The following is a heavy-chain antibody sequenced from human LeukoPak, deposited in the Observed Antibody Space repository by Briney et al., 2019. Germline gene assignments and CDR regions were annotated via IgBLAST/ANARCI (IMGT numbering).Heavy chain of an antibody. D-gene: IGHD6-13*01. CDR1: GGSISSYY. CDR3: ASSSSWYVVFDY. V-gene: IGHV4-4*07. J-gene: IGHJ4*02. CDR2: IYTSGST. Sequence: SETLSLTCTVSGGSISSYYWSWIRQPAGKGLEWIGRIYTSGSTNYNPSLKSRVTMSVDTSKNQFSLKLSSVTAADTAVYYCASSSSWYVVFDYWGQGTLVTVSS.